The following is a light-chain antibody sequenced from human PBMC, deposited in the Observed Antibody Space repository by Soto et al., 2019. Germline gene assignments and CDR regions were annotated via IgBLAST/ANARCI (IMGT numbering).Light chain of an antibody. CDR3: QQLYSYPYT. V-gene: IGKV1-9*01. CDR1: QGISTY. J-gene: IGKJ2*01. CDR2: VAS. Sequence: DIQLTQSPSFLSASVGDRVTITCRASQGISTYLAWYQQKSGKAPKLLIYVASTLQSGVPSRFNGSGSGTEFTVTISSLQPEDRANYYCQQLYSYPYTFGQGPKLEL.